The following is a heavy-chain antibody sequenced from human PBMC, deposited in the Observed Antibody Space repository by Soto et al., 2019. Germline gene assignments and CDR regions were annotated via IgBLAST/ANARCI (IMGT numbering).Heavy chain of an antibody. CDR1: GFTVSSNY. CDR3: ARVVPNYGDSSYYYYYGMDV. Sequence: GGSLRLSCAASGFTVSSNYMSWVRQAPGKGLEWVSVIYSGGSTYYADSVKGRFTISRDNSKNTLYLQMNSLRAEDTAVYYCARVVPNYGDSSYYYYYGMDVWGQGTTVTVSS. D-gene: IGHD4-17*01. CDR2: IYSGGST. V-gene: IGHV3-53*01. J-gene: IGHJ6*02.